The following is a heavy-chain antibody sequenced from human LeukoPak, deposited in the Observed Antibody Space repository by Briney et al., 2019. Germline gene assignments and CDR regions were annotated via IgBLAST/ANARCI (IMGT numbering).Heavy chain of an antibody. Sequence: KPSGTLSLTCTVSGGSISSYYWSWIRQPPGKGLEWIGYIYYRGKTNYNPSLKSRVTISVDTSKNQFSLKLSSVTAADTAVYYCARETSSGWYSVWGQGTLVTVSS. CDR2: IYYRGKT. V-gene: IGHV4-59*01. J-gene: IGHJ4*02. CDR1: GGSISSYY. CDR3: ARETSSGWYSV. D-gene: IGHD6-19*01.